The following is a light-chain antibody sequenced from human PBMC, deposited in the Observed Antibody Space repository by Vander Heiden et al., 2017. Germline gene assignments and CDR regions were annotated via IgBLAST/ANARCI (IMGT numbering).Light chain of an antibody. Sequence: GPSIPISRTGSRSDVGNYKFVSWYQQYPGKAPKLMIYEVGERPSGVSNRFSGSKSGNTASLTISGLQAEDEADYYCCAYAGSSTWVFGGGTKLTVL. J-gene: IGLJ3*02. CDR3: CAYAGSSTWV. CDR2: EVG. V-gene: IGLV2-23*02. CDR1: RSDVGNYKF.